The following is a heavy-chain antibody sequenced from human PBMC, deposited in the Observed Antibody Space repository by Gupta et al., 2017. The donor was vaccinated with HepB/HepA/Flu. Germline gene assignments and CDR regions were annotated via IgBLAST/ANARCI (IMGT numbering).Heavy chain of an antibody. CDR2: IWYDGSNK. Sequence: QVQLVESGGGVVQPGRSLRLSCAASGFTFSSYGMHWVRQAPGKGLEWVAVIWYDGSNKYYADSVKGRFTISRDNSKNTLYLQMNSLRAEDTAVYYCARDGGSYNFDYWGQGTLVTVSS. D-gene: IGHD1-26*01. J-gene: IGHJ4*02. CDR3: ARDGGSYNFDY. CDR1: GFTFSSYG. V-gene: IGHV3-33*01.